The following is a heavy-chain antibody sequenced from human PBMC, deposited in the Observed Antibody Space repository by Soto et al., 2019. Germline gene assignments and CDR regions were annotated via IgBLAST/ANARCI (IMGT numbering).Heavy chain of an antibody. J-gene: IGHJ6*02. CDR3: ARDFENIVVVVAATGHYYYYGMDV. Sequence: ASVKVSCKASGYTFTSYYIHWVRQAPGQGLEWMGRISASSGSTNYAQKFQGRVTMTTDTSTGTAYMELRSLRSDDTAVYYCARDFENIVVVVAATGHYYYYGMDVWGQGTTVTVSS. V-gene: IGHV1-46*01. CDR2: ISASSGST. CDR1: GYTFTSYY. D-gene: IGHD2-15*01.